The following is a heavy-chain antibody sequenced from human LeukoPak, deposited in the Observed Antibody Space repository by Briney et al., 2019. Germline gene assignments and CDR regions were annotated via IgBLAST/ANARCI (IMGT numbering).Heavy chain of an antibody. Sequence: SETLFLTCAVSGGSISSGGYSWSWIRQPPGKGLEWIGYIYHSGSTYYNPSLKSRVTISVDRSKNQFSLKLSSVTAADTAVYYCARGAWDYDSSGYYFDYWGQGTLVTVSS. V-gene: IGHV4-30-2*01. D-gene: IGHD3-22*01. CDR1: GGSISSGGYS. CDR3: ARGAWDYDSSGYYFDY. J-gene: IGHJ4*02. CDR2: IYHSGST.